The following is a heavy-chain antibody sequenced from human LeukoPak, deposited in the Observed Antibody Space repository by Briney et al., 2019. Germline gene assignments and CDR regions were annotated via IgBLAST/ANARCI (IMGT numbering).Heavy chain of an antibody. CDR1: SGSISNYY. Sequence: PSETLSLTCTVSSGSISNYYWGWIRQPPGKGLECIGYIYYSGGTNYNPSLKSRVTISVDTSKNQFSLRLSSVTAADTAVYYCARLSDSDSSGYYWGSEYWGQGTLVTVSS. CDR3: ARLSDSDSSGYYWGSEY. D-gene: IGHD3-22*01. V-gene: IGHV4-59*08. J-gene: IGHJ4*02. CDR2: IYYSGGT.